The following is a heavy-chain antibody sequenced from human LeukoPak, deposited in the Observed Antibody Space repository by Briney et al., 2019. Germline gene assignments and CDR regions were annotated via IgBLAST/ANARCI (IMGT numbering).Heavy chain of an antibody. CDR3: ASMGTGSYYSGLDY. Sequence: GGSLRLSCVASGFTFSRYGMHWVRQAPGKGLEWVAVMSYDGSNKYYVDSVKGRFTTSRDNAKNTLYLQMNSLRAEDTAVYYCASMGTGSYYSGLDYWGQGTLVTVSS. CDR2: MSYDGSNK. J-gene: IGHJ4*02. D-gene: IGHD1-26*01. V-gene: IGHV3-30*03. CDR1: GFTFSRYG.